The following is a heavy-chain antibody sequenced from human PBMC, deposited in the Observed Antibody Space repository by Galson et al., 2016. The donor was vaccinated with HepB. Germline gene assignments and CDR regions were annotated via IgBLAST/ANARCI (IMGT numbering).Heavy chain of an antibody. Sequence: CAISGDSDSSNSAAWNWIRQSPSRGLEWLGRTYYRSKWYNDYAVSVKSRIIVNPDTSKNQFSLQLNSVTPEDTAVYYCVEQRKGAPYGMDVWGQGTTVTVSS. CDR1: GDSDSSNSAA. J-gene: IGHJ6*02. CDR2: TYYRSKWYN. D-gene: IGHD1/OR15-1a*01. V-gene: IGHV6-1*01. CDR3: VEQRKGAPYGMDV.